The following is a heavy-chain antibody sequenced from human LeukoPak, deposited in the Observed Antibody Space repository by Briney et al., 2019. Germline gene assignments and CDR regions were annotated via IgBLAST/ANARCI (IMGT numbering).Heavy chain of an antibody. J-gene: IGHJ4*02. Sequence: PGGSLRLSCAASGFTFSSYAMSWVRQAPGKGLEWVSAISGSGGSTYYADPVKGRSTISRDNSKNTLYLQMNSLRAEDTAVYYCAKDRLLTIPYFDYWGQGTLVTVSS. CDR1: GFTFSSYA. CDR2: ISGSGGST. CDR3: AKDRLLTIPYFDY. D-gene: IGHD3-3*01. V-gene: IGHV3-23*01.